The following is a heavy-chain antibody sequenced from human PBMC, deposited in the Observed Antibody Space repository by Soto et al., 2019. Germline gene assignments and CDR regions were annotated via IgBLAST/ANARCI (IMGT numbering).Heavy chain of an antibody. D-gene: IGHD5-12*01. CDR1: GFTFSSYS. CDR3: ASIVATTPQDFDY. Sequence: EVQLVESGGGLVQPGGSLRLSCAASGFTFSSYSMNWVRQAPGKGLEWVSYISSSSSTIYYADSVKGRFTISRDNAKNSLYLQMNSLRAEDTAVYYCASIVATTPQDFDYWGQGTLVTVSS. CDR2: ISSSSSTI. J-gene: IGHJ4*02. V-gene: IGHV3-48*01.